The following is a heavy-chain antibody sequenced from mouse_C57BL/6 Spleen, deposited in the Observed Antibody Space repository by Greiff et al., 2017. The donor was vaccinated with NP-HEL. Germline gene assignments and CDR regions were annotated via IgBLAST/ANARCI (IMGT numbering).Heavy chain of an antibody. CDR1: GFTFSSYT. J-gene: IGHJ2*01. CDR3: AKHDYEGYYFDY. D-gene: IGHD2-4*01. CDR2: ISGGGGNT. Sequence: EVKVVESGGGLVKPGGSLKLSCAASGFTFSSYTMSWVRQTPEKRLEWVATISGGGGNTYYPDSVKGRFTISRDNAKNTLYLQMSSLRSEDTDLCYCAKHDYEGYYFDYWGQGTALTVSS. V-gene: IGHV5-9*01.